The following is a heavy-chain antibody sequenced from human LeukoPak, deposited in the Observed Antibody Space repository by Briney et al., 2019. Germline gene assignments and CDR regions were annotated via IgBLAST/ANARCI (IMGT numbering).Heavy chain of an antibody. CDR3: AREGSSVYDY. J-gene: IGHJ4*02. D-gene: IGHD6-19*01. CDR2: INPSGGST. CDR1: GYTFTSYY. Sequence: ASVKVSCKXSGYTFTSYYMHWVRQAPRQGLEWMGIINPSGGSTSYAQKFQGRVTMTRDTSTSTVYMELSSLRSEDTAVYYCAREGSSVYDYWGQGTLVTVSS. V-gene: IGHV1-46*03.